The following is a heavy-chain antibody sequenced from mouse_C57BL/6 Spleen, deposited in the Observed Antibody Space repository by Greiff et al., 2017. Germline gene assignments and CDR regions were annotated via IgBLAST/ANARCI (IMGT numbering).Heavy chain of an antibody. Sequence: SGAELVRPGASVTLSCKASGYTFTDYEMHWVKQTPVHGLEWIGAIDPETGGTAYNQKFKGKAILTADKSSSTAYMELRSLTSEDSAVYYCTVGRDYGTLFDYWGQGTTLTVSS. CDR3: TVGRDYGTLFDY. D-gene: IGHD2-1*01. V-gene: IGHV1-15*01. J-gene: IGHJ2*01. CDR2: IDPETGGT. CDR1: GYTFTDYE.